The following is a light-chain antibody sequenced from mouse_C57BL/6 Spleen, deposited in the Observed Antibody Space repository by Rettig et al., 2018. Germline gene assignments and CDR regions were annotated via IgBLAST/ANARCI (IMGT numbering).Light chain of an antibody. CDR2: YAS. CDR3: QQDYSSPRT. Sequence: YYASNRYTGVPDRFTGSGYGTDFTFTISTVQAEDLAVYFCQQDYSSPRTFGGGTKLEIK. V-gene: IGKV6-32*01. J-gene: IGKJ1*01.